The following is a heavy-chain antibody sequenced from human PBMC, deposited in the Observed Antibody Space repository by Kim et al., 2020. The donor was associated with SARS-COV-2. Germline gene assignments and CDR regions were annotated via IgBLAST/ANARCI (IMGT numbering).Heavy chain of an antibody. CDR1: GYTFTRYG. CDR3: ARDLGRIAYYYGMDV. V-gene: IGHV1-18*01. D-gene: IGHD2-15*01. J-gene: IGHJ6*02. Sequence: ASVKVSCKASGYTFTRYGISWVRQASGQGLEWMGWFRAYIGNTNYAQKLQGRVTMTTDTSTSTAYMELRSLRSDDTAVYYCARDLGRIAYYYGMDVWGQGTTVTVSS. CDR2: FRAYIGNT.